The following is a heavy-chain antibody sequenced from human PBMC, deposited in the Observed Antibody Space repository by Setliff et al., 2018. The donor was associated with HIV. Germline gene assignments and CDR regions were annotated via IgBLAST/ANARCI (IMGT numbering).Heavy chain of an antibody. Sequence: SETLSLTCAVYGGSFSGYYWSWIRQPPGKGLEWIGYIYYSGSTNYNPSLKSRVTISVDTSKNHFSLKLRSVTAADTAVYYCARVVDGSAPWRNDYWGQGTLVTVSS. V-gene: IGHV4-59*01. CDR1: GGSFSGYY. CDR2: IYYSGST. CDR3: ARVVDGSAPWRNDY. J-gene: IGHJ4*02. D-gene: IGHD3-10*01.